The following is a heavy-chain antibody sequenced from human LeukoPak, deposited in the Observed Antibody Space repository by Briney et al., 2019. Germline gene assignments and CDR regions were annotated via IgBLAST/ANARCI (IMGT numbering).Heavy chain of an antibody. CDR2: IYYSGTT. CDR1: GGSISSYC. J-gene: IGHJ4*02. V-gene: IGHV4-59*01. D-gene: IGHD6-13*01. CDR3: ARGVYIAAAQYGY. Sequence: SETLSLTCTVSGGSISSYCWSWIRQPPGKGLEWIGYIYYSGTTNYNPSLKSRVTISVDTSKNQFFLKLSSVTAADTAVYYCARGVYIAAAQYGYWGQGTLVTVSS.